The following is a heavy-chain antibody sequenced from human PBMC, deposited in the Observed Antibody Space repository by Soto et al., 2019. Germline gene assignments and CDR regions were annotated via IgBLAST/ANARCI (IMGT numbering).Heavy chain of an antibody. J-gene: IGHJ6*02. D-gene: IGHD1-26*01. CDR1: VYIFTSYW. Sequence: PGGSLQISCKGSVYIFTSYWISGVRQVPGKGLEWMGRIDPIDSYTNYSPSFQGHVTISADKSISTAYLQWSSLKASDTAMYYCARHGLLRYYYGMDVWGQGTTVTVSS. V-gene: IGHV5-10-1*01. CDR2: IDPIDSYT. CDR3: ARHGLLRYYYGMDV.